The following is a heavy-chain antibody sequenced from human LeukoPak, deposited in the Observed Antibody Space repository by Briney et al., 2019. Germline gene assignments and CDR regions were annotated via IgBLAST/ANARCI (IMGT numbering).Heavy chain of an antibody. Sequence: GGSLRLSCVVSGFTFSNYGMHWVRQAPVKGLEWVAFVHYDGSITYYADSVKGRFTISRDNSKNSVSLQMNSLRADDAALYYCAKDVSSSGDYYYYYMDVWGKGTAVTVS. J-gene: IGHJ6*03. CDR2: VHYDGSIT. V-gene: IGHV3-30*02. CDR1: GFTFSNYG. CDR3: AKDVSSSGDYYYYYMDV. D-gene: IGHD6-6*01.